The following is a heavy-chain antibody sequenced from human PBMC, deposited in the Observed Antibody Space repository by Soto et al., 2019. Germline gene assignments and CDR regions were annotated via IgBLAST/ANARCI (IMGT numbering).Heavy chain of an antibody. Sequence: QVQLVQSGAEVKKPGASVKISCEASGYTSTGYVMHWVRQAPGQRPEWMGWISNGTGNTRSSQRFQGRVTFTGDASASTFYMGLSSLTFEDTAVYYCAREGINAGIRPWGDAFDIWGQGTMVTVSS. V-gene: IGHV1-3*04. CDR2: ISNGTGNT. D-gene: IGHD3-10*01. CDR3: AREGINAGIRPWGDAFDI. J-gene: IGHJ3*02. CDR1: GYTSTGYV.